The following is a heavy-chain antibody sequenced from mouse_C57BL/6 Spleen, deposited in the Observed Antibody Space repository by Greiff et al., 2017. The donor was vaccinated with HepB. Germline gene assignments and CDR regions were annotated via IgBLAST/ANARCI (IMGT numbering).Heavy chain of an antibody. CDR1: GYSITSGYY. V-gene: IGHV3-6*01. CDR2: ISYAGSN. CDR3: ARVDYSNYRSYFDY. J-gene: IGHJ2*01. Sequence: VQLKESGPGLVKPSQSLSLTCSVTGYSITSGYYWNWIRRFPGNKLEWMGYISYAGSNNYNPSLKNRISITRDTSKNQFFLKLNSVTTEDTATYYCARVDYSNYRSYFDYWGQGTTLTVSS. D-gene: IGHD2-5*01.